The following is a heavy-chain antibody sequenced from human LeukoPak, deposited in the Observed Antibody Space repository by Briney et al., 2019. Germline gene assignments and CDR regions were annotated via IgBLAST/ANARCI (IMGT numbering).Heavy chain of an antibody. V-gene: IGHV3-7*01. CDR2: IKQDGSEK. J-gene: IGHJ4*02. CDR3: ASWGRLWAYDY. CDR1: GFTFSSYW. D-gene: IGHD3-16*01. Sequence: GGFLRLSCAASGFTFSSYWMSWVRQAPGKGLEWVANIKQDGSEKYYVDSVKGRFTISRDNAKNSLYLQMNSLRAEDTAVYYCASWGRLWAYDYWGQGTLVTVSS.